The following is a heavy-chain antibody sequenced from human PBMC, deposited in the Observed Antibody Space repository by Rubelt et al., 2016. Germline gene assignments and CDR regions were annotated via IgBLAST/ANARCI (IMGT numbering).Heavy chain of an antibody. V-gene: IGHV4-34*01. CDR3: ARARSTGVGGRGFFDS. Sequence: QVQLQQWGAGLLKPSETLSLTCAVYGGSFSGYSWTWIRQPPGKGLEWIASIDHSGNTHSTPSLKSRVTISVDTSKNQFSLSLYAVTAADTAVYYCARARSTGVGGRGFFDSWGQGTLVTVSS. J-gene: IGHJ5*01. CDR2: IDHSGNT. D-gene: IGHD1-1*01. CDR1: GGSFSGYS.